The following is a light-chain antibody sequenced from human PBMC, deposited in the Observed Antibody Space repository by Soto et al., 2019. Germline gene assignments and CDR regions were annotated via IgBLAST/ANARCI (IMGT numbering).Light chain of an antibody. CDR1: QSISSW. Sequence: DIQLTQSASTLSASLVDRLTITCRASQSISSWLAWYQQKPGKAPKLLIYDASSLESGVPSRFSGSGYGTEFALTISSLQPEDFATYYCQQYSYYSTFGQGTKVDI. J-gene: IGKJ1*01. CDR2: DAS. CDR3: QQYSYYST. V-gene: IGKV1-5*01.